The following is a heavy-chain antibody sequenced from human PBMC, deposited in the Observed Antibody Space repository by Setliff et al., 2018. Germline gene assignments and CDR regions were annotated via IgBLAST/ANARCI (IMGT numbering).Heavy chain of an antibody. J-gene: IGHJ4*02. CDR1: GASFSDYY. D-gene: IGHD3-3*01. Sequence: SETLSLTCTVYGASFSDYYWGWIRQPPGKGLEWLGYIYYSGSAYYNPSLKSRLTISVDTSKNQFSLKLNSVTAADTAMYYCARCDYGFWRAIDYWGQGTLVTVSS. V-gene: IGHV4-30-4*08. CDR2: IYYSGSA. CDR3: ARCDYGFWRAIDY.